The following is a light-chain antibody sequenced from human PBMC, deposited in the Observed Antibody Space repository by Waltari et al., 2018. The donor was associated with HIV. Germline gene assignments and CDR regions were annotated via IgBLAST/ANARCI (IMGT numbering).Light chain of an antibody. V-gene: IGLV3-19*01. CDR1: SLRTYS. J-gene: IGLJ3*02. Sequence: SELTQDPAVSVALGQTVSITCQGNSLRTYSASWYLQKPGQAPVLVISPIHNRPSGIPDQFSGSSSGNTASLTITGAQAEDEGDYYCNSRDRAGHHVVFGGGTKLTVL. CDR2: PIH. CDR3: NSRDRAGHHVV.